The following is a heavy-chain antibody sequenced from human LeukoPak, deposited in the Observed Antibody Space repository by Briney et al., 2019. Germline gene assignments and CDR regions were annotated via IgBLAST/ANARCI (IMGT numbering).Heavy chain of an antibody. Sequence: PSETLSLTCTVSGGSISSGGYYWTWIRQHPGKGLEWIGEINHSGSTNYNPSLKSRVTISVDTSKNQFSLKLSSVTAADTAVYYCARGWYYDFWSGYYKSPPYNWFDPWGQGTLVTVSS. CDR2: INHSGST. CDR3: ARGWYYDFWSGYYKSPPYNWFDP. J-gene: IGHJ5*02. CDR1: GGSISSGGYY. D-gene: IGHD3-3*01. V-gene: IGHV4-39*07.